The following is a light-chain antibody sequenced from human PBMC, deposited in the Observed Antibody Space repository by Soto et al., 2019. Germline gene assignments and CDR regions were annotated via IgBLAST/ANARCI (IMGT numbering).Light chain of an antibody. CDR3: QLYGDSPEWT. Sequence: EIVLTQSPGTLSLSPGERATLSCSASQNISSSSLAWYQQTPGQAPRLLIYGASSRATGIPDRFSGSGSATYFSLSISILAPEDFAVYYCQLYGDSPEWTFGQGTKVEIK. V-gene: IGKV3-20*01. J-gene: IGKJ1*01. CDR1: QNISSSS. CDR2: GAS.